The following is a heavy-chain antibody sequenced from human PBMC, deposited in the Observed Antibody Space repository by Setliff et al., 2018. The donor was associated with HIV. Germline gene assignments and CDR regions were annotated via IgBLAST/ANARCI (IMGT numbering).Heavy chain of an antibody. V-gene: IGHV1-69*13. Sequence: SVKVSCKASGGTFSSYAISWVRQAPGQGLDWMGGIIPVFGTTNYAQKFQGRVTITADESTSTAYMELSSLRPDDTAIYYCVKPYTGYYYDGSVYDDFWGQGTLVTVSS. J-gene: IGHJ4*02. CDR2: IIPVFGTT. D-gene: IGHD3-22*01. CDR3: VKPYTGYYYDGSVYDDF. CDR1: GGTFSSYA.